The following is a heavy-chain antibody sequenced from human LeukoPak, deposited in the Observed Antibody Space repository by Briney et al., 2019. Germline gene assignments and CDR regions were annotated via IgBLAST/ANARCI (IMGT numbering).Heavy chain of an antibody. J-gene: IGHJ6*02. CDR3: ARGRGGDYVFYYYGMDV. CDR2: IIPIFGTA. CDR1: GGTFSSYA. Sequence: GSSVKVSRKASGGTFSSYAISWVRRAPGQGLEWMGGIIPIFGTANYAQKFQGRVTITADESTSTAYMELSSLRSEDTAVYYCARGRGGDYVFYYYGMDVWGQGTTVTVSS. V-gene: IGHV1-69*01. D-gene: IGHD4-17*01.